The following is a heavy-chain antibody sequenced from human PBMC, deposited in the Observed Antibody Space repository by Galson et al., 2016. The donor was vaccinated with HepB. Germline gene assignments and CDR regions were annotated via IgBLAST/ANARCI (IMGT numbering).Heavy chain of an antibody. D-gene: IGHD5-12*01. CDR2: VYQNGNT. CDR1: GGSISSSDW. CDR3: ARDKRVVATIFKGYYYRGMDV. V-gene: IGHV4-4*02. Sequence: SETLSLTCAVSGGSISSSDWWTWVRQAPGKGLEWIGAVYQNGNTSYSPSLKSRVTISVDKSKNHFSLMLTSVTAADTAVYYCARDKRVVATIFKGYYYRGMDVWGQGTTVTVSS. J-gene: IGHJ6*02.